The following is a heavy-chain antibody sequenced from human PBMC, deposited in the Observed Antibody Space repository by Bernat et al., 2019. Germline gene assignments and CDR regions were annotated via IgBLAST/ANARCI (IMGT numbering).Heavy chain of an antibody. Sequence: QVQVVQSGAEVKKPGASVKVSCKASGYIFTGYYMHWVRQAPGQGLEWMGWINPNSGGIKYAQKFQGRVTMTRDTSISTAYMELSRLRSDDTAVYCCARGPAGYYDSSDYYLGAFDVWGQGTMVTVSS. D-gene: IGHD3-22*01. CDR2: INPNSGGI. CDR3: ARGPAGYYDSSDYYLGAFDV. V-gene: IGHV1-2*02. J-gene: IGHJ3*01. CDR1: GYIFTGYY.